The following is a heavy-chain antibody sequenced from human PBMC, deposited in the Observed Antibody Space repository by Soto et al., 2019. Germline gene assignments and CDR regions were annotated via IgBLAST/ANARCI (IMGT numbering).Heavy chain of an antibody. CDR3: ARSGSYYGGYFDY. V-gene: IGHV3-9*01. Sequence: SLKISCAASGFTFDDYAMHWVRQAPGKGLEWVSGISWNSGSIGYADSVKGRFTISRDNAKNSLYLQMNSLRAEDTALYYCARSGSYYGGYFDYWGQGTLVTVSS. J-gene: IGHJ4*02. CDR2: ISWNSGSI. D-gene: IGHD1-26*01. CDR1: GFTFDDYA.